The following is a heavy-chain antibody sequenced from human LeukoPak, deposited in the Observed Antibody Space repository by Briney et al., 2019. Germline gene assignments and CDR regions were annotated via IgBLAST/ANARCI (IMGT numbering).Heavy chain of an antibody. V-gene: IGHV3-48*01. CDR1: GFTFSRFS. J-gene: IGHJ4*02. D-gene: IGHD3-16*01. Sequence: GGSLRLSCVASGFTFSRFSMNWVRQAPGKGLEWISYVSSGSTTTYYADSVKGRFTIFRDNAKNSLYLQMNSLRAEDTAVYYCARDLGSFSSGPPFDYWGQGSLVTVSS. CDR2: VSSGSTTT. CDR3: ARDLGSFSSGPPFDY.